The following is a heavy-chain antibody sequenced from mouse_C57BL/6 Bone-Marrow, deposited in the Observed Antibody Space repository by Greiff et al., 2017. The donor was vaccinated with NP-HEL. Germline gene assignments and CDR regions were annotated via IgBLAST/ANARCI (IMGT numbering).Heavy chain of an antibody. CDR3: ARHDYGSSYYFDY. J-gene: IGHJ2*01. D-gene: IGHD1-1*01. CDR2: IYPRSGNT. Sequence: VKLVESGAELARPGASVKLSCKASGYTFTSYGISWVKQRTGQGLEWIGEIYPRSGNTYYNEKFKGKATLTADKSSSTAYMELRSLTSEDSAVYFCARHDYGSSYYFDYWGQGTTLTVSS. CDR1: GYTFTSYG. V-gene: IGHV1-81*01.